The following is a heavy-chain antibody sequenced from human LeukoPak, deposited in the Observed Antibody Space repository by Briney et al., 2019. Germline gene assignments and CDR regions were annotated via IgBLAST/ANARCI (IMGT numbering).Heavy chain of an antibody. D-gene: IGHD3-10*01. CDR2: ISYDGSNK. V-gene: IGHV3-30-3*01. CDR1: GFTFSSYA. Sequence: GGSLRLSCAASGFTFSSYALHWVRQAPGKGLEWVAVISYDGSNKYYADSVEGRFTISRDNSKSTLYPQMNSLRAEDTAVYYCGSISGGASGDFWGQGTLVTVSS. CDR3: GSISGGASGDF. J-gene: IGHJ4*02.